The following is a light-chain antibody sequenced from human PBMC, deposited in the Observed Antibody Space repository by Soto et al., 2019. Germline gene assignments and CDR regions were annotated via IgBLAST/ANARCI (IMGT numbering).Light chain of an antibody. V-gene: IGKV3-15*01. J-gene: IGKJ5*01. CDR1: QSVSSN. Sequence: EIVMTQSPATLSVSPGERATLSCRASQSVSSNLAWYQQKPGQAPRLLIYGASTRATDIPARFTGGGSGTEFTLTISSLQSEDFAVYYCQQYNNWPPTFGQGTRLEIK. CDR3: QQYNNWPPT. CDR2: GAS.